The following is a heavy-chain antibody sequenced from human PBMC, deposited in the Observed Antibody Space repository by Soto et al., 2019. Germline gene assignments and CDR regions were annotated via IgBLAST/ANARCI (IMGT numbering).Heavy chain of an antibody. D-gene: IGHD3-22*01. V-gene: IGHV1-2*02. CDR1: GYTFTGYY. CDR2: INPNIGGA. Sequence: ASVNVSCKASGYTFTGYYIHWVRQAPGQGLEWMGWINPNIGGANYAQKFQGRVTMTRDTSISTAYMELSRLRSDDTAVYYCADYVSSGYCNCWGQGTMVTVSS. J-gene: IGHJ4*02. CDR3: ADYVSSGYCNC.